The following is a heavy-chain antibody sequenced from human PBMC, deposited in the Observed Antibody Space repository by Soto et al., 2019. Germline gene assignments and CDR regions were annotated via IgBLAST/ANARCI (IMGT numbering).Heavy chain of an antibody. V-gene: IGHV1-69*13. J-gene: IGHJ4*02. Sequence: ASVKVSCKASGGTFSSYAISWVRQAPGQGLEWMGGIIPIFGTANYAQKFQGRVTITADESTSTAYMELSSLRSEDTAVYYCARGIPSIAARPDGFDYWGQGTLVTVSS. D-gene: IGHD6-6*01. CDR2: IIPIFGTA. CDR3: ARGIPSIAARPDGFDY. CDR1: GGTFSSYA.